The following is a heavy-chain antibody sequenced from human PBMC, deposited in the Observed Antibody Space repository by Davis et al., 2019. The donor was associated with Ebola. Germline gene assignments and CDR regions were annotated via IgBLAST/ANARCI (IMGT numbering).Heavy chain of an antibody. J-gene: IGHJ6*02. V-gene: IGHV3-66*01. Sequence: GESLKISCAASGFTVSSNYMSWVRQAPGKGLEWVSVIYSGGSTYYADSVKGRFTISRDNSKNTLYLQMGSLRAEDMAVYYCARGKAYYYYGIDVWGQGTTVTVSS. CDR2: IYSGGST. CDR3: ARGKAYYYYGIDV. CDR1: GFTVSSNY.